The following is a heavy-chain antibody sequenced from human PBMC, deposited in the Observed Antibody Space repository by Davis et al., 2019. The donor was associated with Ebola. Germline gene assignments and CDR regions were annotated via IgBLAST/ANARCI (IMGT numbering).Heavy chain of an antibody. CDR2: IYQSGST. D-gene: IGHD6-13*01. J-gene: IGHJ5*02. V-gene: IGHV4-4*02. Sequence: SETLSLTCAVSGVSISSRHWWSWVRQPPGKGLEWIAEIYQSGSTYYNPSLKSRVTMSVDKSKNQFSLKLTSVTAADTAMYYCARAPYSSRNWFVPWGQGTLVTVSS. CDR1: GVSISSRHW. CDR3: ARAPYSSRNWFVP.